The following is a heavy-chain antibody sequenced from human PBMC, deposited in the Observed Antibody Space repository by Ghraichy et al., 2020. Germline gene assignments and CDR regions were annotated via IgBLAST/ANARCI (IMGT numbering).Heavy chain of an antibody. CDR3: ARLYGSSGYPDY. CDR2: IYHSGST. V-gene: IGHV4-38-2*02. Sequence: ESLNISCTVSGYSISSGYYWGWIRQPPGKGLEWIGSIYHSGSTYYNPSLKSRVTISVDTSKNQFSLKLSSVTAADTAVYYCARLYGSSGYPDYWGQGTLVTVSS. D-gene: IGHD3-22*01. J-gene: IGHJ4*02. CDR1: GYSISSGYY.